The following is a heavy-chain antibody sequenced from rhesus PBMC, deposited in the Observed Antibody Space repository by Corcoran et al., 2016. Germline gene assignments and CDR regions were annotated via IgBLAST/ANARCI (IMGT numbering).Heavy chain of an antibody. CDR3: ARSGGGSGTTTRFDV. CDR2: ISGYICGSRGET. D-gene: IGHD5-24*01. V-gene: IGHV4-99*01. CDR1: GYSISRGYY. Sequence: QVQLRESGAGLVQPSETLSLTCAVSGYSISRGYYWVCISQPPGTGLEFIGYISGYICGSRGETNDNPTLRVRVTITKEPSKNQFSLKLRAVTSADTAVYDCARSGGGSGTTTRFDVWGPGVLVTVSS. J-gene: IGHJ5-1*01.